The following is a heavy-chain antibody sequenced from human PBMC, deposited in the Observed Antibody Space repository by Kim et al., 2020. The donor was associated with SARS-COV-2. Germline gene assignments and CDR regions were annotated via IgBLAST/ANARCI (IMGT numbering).Heavy chain of an antibody. CDR3: ARFTITRLVYYYYGMDV. CDR2: IYYSGST. Sequence: SETLSLTCTVSGGSISSGGYYWSWIRQHPGKGLEWIGYIYYSGSTYYNPSLKRRVTISVDTSKNQFSLKLSSVTAADTAVYYCARFTITRLVYYYYGMDVWGQGTTVTVSS. D-gene: IGHD5-12*01. J-gene: IGHJ6*02. CDR1: GGSISSGGYY. V-gene: IGHV4-31*03.